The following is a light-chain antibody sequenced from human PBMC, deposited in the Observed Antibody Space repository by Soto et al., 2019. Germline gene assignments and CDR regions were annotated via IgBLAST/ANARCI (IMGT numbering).Light chain of an antibody. J-gene: IGLJ2*01. CDR3: SSYTSSSTLVV. CDR1: SSDVGGYNY. Sequence: QSALPQPASVSGSPRQSITISFTGTSSDVGGYNYVSWYQQHPGKAPKLMIYDVSNRPSGVSNRFSGSKSGNTDSLTISGLQAEDEADYYCSSYTSSSTLVVFGGGTKVTV. CDR2: DVS. V-gene: IGLV2-14*01.